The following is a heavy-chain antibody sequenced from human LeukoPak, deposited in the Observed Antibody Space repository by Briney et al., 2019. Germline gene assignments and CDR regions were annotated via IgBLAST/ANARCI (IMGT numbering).Heavy chain of an antibody. V-gene: IGHV3-30-3*01. CDR3: ARSYYDFWSGYRSWFDP. D-gene: IGHD3-3*01. Sequence: GRSLRLSCAASGFTFSSYAMHWVRQAPGKGLEWVAVISYDGSNKYYADSVKGRFTISRDNSKNTLYLQMNSPRAEDTAVYYCARSYYDFWSGYRSWFDPWGQGTLVTVSS. J-gene: IGHJ5*02. CDR2: ISYDGSNK. CDR1: GFTFSSYA.